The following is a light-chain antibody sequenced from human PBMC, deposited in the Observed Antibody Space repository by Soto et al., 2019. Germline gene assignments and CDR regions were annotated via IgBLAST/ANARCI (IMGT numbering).Light chain of an antibody. J-gene: IGKJ2*01. CDR2: DAS. CDR1: QSVSSY. V-gene: IGKV3-11*01. CDR3: QQRSNWPRYT. Sequence: EIVLTQSPATLSLSPGARATLSCRASQSVSSYLAWYQQKPGQAPRLLIYDASNRATGIPARFSGSGSGTDFTLTISSLEPEDFAVYYCQQRSNWPRYTFGQGTKLKIK.